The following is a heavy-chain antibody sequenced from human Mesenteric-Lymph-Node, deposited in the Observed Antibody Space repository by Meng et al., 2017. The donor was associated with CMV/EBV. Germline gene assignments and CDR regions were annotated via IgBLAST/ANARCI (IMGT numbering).Heavy chain of an antibody. V-gene: IGHV1-8*01. J-gene: IGHJ4*02. CDR3: VRSPFPGDF. CDR1: GYTFTTYD. D-gene: IGHD3-10*01. Sequence: ASAKVSCKASGYTFTTYDIHWVRQTTGQGLEWMGWMNPHSLNTRYAEDFQDRVAMTSHTSITTAYLELSRLTSDDTAIYYCVRSPFPGDFWGQGTLVTVSS. CDR2: MNPHSLNT.